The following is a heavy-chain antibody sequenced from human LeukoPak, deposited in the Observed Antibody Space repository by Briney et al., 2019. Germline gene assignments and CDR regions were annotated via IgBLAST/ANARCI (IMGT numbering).Heavy chain of an antibody. CDR3: AKDQPYYYDSSGYQLTFDY. CDR1: GFTFSSYA. V-gene: IGHV3-23*01. Sequence: TGGSLRLSCAASGFTFSSYAMSWVRQAPGKGLEWVSAISGSGGSTYYADSVKGRFTISRDNSKNTLYLQMNSLRAEDTAVYYCAKDQPYYYDSSGYQLTFDYWGQGTLVTVSS. J-gene: IGHJ4*02. D-gene: IGHD3-22*01. CDR2: ISGSGGST.